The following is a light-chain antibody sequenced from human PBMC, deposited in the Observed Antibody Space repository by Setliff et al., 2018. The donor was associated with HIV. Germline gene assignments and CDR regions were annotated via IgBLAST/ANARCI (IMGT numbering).Light chain of an antibody. CDR2: DVS. V-gene: IGLV2-14*01. Sequence: QSVLTQPASVSGSPGQSIAISCTGTSSDVGGYDYVSWFQQHPGKAPKLMIYDVSKRPSGVSNRFSGSKSDNTASLTISGLQAEDEADHFCSSYTSIGTYVFGTGTKVTVL. J-gene: IGLJ1*01. CDR3: SSYTSIGTYV. CDR1: SSDVGGYDY.